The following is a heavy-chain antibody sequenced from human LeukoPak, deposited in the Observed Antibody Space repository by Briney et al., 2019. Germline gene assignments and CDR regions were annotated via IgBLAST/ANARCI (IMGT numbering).Heavy chain of an antibody. CDR2: IIPVFGTT. CDR3: ARGQVRQWLAVPFDD. V-gene: IGHV1-69*13. Sequence: ASVKVSCKASGYTFTSYAMHWVRQAPGQGLEWMGGIIPVFGTTKYAQKFQGRVTITADESTSTAYMEVSSLRFEDTAVYYCARGQVRQWLAVPFDDWGQGTLVTVSS. CDR1: GYTFTSYA. D-gene: IGHD6-19*01. J-gene: IGHJ4*02.